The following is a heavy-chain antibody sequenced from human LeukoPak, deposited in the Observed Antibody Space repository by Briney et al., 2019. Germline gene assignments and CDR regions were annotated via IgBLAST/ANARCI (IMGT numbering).Heavy chain of an antibody. V-gene: IGHV1-69*13. CDR2: IIPIFGTA. D-gene: IGHD6-19*01. CDR1: GGTFSSYA. J-gene: IGHJ4*02. Sequence: ASVKVSCKASGGTFSSYAISWVRQAPGQGLEWMGGIIPIFGTANYAQKFQGRVTITADESTSTAYMELSSLRSEDTAVYYCARRRRQWLATYTYYFDYWGQGTLVTVSS. CDR3: ARRRRQWLATYTYYFDY.